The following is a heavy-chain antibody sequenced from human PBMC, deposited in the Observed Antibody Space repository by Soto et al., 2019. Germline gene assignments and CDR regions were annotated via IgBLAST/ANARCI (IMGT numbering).Heavy chain of an antibody. CDR3: ASLTDWRSGSS. V-gene: IGHV4-39*01. CDR1: GGSISSSSYY. CDR2: IYYSGST. J-gene: IGHJ4*02. D-gene: IGHD3-10*01. Sequence: QLQLQESGPGLVKPSETLSLTCTVSGGSISSSSYYWGWIRQPPGKGLEWIGSIYYSGSTYYNPSPKSRVTISLDPPNNQFSLKWPPVTAADTAVCYCASLTDWRSGSSWGQGTLVTVSS.